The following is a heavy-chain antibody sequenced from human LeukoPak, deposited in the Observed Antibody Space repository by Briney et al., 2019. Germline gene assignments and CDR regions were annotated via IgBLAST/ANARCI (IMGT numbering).Heavy chain of an antibody. V-gene: IGHV3-7*03. J-gene: IGHJ4*02. CDR3: AREGCSGGSCYPD. Sequence: PGGSLRLSCAASGFTFSSYWMSWVRQAPGKGLDGVANIKQDGSEKYYVDSVKGRFTISRDNAKNSLYLQMNSLRAEDTAVYYCAREGCSGGSCYPDWGQGTLVTVSS. D-gene: IGHD2-15*01. CDR2: IKQDGSEK. CDR1: GFTFSSYW.